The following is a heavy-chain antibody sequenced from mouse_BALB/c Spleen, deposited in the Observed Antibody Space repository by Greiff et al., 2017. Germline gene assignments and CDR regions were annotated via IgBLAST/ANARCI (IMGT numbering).Heavy chain of an antibody. V-gene: IGHV2-9*02. D-gene: IGHD1-1*01. CDR3: ARGTGKPYAMDY. CDR2: IWAGGST. CDR1: GFSLTSYG. J-gene: IGHJ4*01. Sequence: QVHVKQSGPGLVAPSQSLSITCTVSGFSLTSYGVHWVRQPPGKGLEWLGVIWAGGSTNYNSALMSRLSISKDNSKSQVFLKMNSLQTDDTAMYYCARGTGKPYAMDYWGQGTSVTVSS.